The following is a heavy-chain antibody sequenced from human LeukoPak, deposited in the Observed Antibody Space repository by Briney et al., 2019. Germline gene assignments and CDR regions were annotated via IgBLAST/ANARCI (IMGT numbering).Heavy chain of an antibody. Sequence: PGGSLRLSCAASGFTFSSYEMNWVRQAPGKGLEWVSYISSSGSTIYYADSVKGRFTISRDNAKNSLYLQMNSLRAEDTAVYYCARESKWLGLDYWGQGTLVTVSS. V-gene: IGHV3-48*03. CDR1: GFTFSSYE. J-gene: IGHJ4*02. D-gene: IGHD6-19*01. CDR2: ISSSGSTI. CDR3: ARESKWLGLDY.